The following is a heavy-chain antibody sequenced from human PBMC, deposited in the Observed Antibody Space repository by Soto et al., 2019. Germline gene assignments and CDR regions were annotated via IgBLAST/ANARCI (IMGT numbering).Heavy chain of an antibody. V-gene: IGHV3-30*18. CDR3: AKDRGSADYGGSDFDY. CDR1: GFTFSSYG. J-gene: IGHJ4*02. Sequence: QVQLVESGGGVVQPGRSLRLSCAASGFTFSSYGIHWVRQAPGKGLEWVAVISYDGSNKYYGDSVKGRFNISRDNSKNTLFLQMNSLRVEDTAVYYCAKDRGSADYGGSDFDYWGQGTLVTVSS. D-gene: IGHD4-17*01. CDR2: ISYDGSNK.